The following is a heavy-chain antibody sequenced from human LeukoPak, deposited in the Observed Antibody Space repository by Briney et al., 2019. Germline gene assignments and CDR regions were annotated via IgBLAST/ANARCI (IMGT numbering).Heavy chain of an antibody. CDR3: ARDPITVVTPGDY. CDR2: IYYSGSS. D-gene: IGHD4-23*01. V-gene: IGHV4-59*12. Sequence: SETLSLTCTVSGGSMNNYYWTWIRQPPGKGLEWVGHIYYSGSSDYNPSLKSRVTISGDTSKNQFSLKLSSVTAADTAVYYCARDPITVVTPGDYWGQGTLVTVSS. CDR1: GGSMNNYY. J-gene: IGHJ4*02.